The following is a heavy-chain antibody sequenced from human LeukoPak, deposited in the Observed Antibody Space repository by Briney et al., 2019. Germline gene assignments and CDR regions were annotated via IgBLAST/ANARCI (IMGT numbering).Heavy chain of an antibody. CDR3: ARDKIVGATTLDY. CDR2: IIPIFGTA. Sequence: SVKVSCKASGYTFTGYYMHWVRQAPGQGLEWMGGIIPIFGTANYAQKFQGRVTITADESTSTAYMELSSLRSEDTAVYYCARDKIVGATTLDYWGQGTLVTVSS. J-gene: IGHJ4*02. V-gene: IGHV1-69*13. CDR1: GYTFTGYY. D-gene: IGHD1-26*01.